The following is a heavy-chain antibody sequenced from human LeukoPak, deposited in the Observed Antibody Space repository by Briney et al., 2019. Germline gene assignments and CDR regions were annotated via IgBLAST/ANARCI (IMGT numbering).Heavy chain of an antibody. CDR3: ARRGHFGSGTGNGLDV. CDR2: IYYSGST. CDR1: GGSISSYY. V-gene: IGHV4-59*08. Sequence: SETLSLTCTVSGGSISSYYWSWIRQPPGKGLEWIGYIYYSGSTNYNPSLKSRVTISVDTSKNQFSLKLSSVTAADTAVYCCARRGHFGSGTGNGLDVWGQGTTVTVSS. D-gene: IGHD3-10*01. J-gene: IGHJ6*02.